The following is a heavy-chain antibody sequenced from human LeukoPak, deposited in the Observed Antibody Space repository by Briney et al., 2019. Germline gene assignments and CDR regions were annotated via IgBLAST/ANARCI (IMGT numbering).Heavy chain of an antibody. D-gene: IGHD3-22*01. V-gene: IGHV4-59*08. CDR3: VRQPYISGAYYFDY. CDR2: IFQTGYT. CDR1: GGSISGYY. J-gene: IGHJ4*02. Sequence: SETLPLTCTVSGGSISGYYWSWLRQPPGKGLEWIGYIFQTGYTVYNPSLQSRVTMSVDMSKNQFSLQLPSVTAADTAIYYCVRQPYISGAYYFDYWGQGTLVTVSS.